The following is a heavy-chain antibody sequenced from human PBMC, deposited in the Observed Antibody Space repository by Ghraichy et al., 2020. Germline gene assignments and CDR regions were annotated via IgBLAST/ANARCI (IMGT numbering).Heavy chain of an antibody. CDR1: GGSFSGYY. CDR2: INHSGST. J-gene: IGHJ5*02. CDR3: ARASGGRASKVYNWFDP. Sequence: SETLSLTCAVYGGSFSGYYWSCIRQPPGKGLEWIGEINHSGSTNYNPSLKSRVTISVDTSKNQFSLKLSSVTAADTAVYYCARASGGRASKVYNWFDPWGQGTLVTVSS. V-gene: IGHV4-34*01. D-gene: IGHD3-16*01.